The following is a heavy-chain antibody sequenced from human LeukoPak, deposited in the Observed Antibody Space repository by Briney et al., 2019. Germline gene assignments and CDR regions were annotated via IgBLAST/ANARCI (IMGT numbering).Heavy chain of an antibody. Sequence: PSETLSLXCTVSGGSISSSSYYWGWIRQPPAKGLEWIGSIYYSGSTYYNPSLKSRVTISVDTSKNQFSLKLSSVTAADTAVYYCARLAWNGRNKVFGIDYWGQGTLVTVSS. CDR1: GGSISSSSYY. CDR3: ARLAWNGRNKVFGIDY. D-gene: IGHD1-1*01. V-gene: IGHV4-39*01. CDR2: IYYSGST. J-gene: IGHJ4*02.